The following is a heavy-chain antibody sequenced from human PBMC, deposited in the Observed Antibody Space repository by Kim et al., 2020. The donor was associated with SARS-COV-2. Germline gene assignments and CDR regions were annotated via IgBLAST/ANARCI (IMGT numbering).Heavy chain of an antibody. D-gene: IGHD3-16*01. V-gene: IGHV4-61*01. J-gene: IGHJ4*02. CDR1: GGSVSSGSYY. CDR2: IYYSGST. Sequence: SETLSLTCTVSGGSVSSGSYYWSWIRQPPGKGLEWIGYIYYSGSTNYNPSLKSRVTISVDTSKNQFSLKLSSVTAADTAVYYCARFRLGGSVLDYWGQGTLVTVSS. CDR3: ARFRLGGSVLDY.